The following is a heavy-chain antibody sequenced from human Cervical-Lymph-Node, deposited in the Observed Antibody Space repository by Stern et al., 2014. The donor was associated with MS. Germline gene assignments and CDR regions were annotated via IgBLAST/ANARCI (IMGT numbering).Heavy chain of an antibody. CDR2: INPSDGVR. V-gene: IGHV1-46*01. CDR3: ARQDGLLDY. J-gene: IGHJ4*02. Sequence: QVQLVESGAEVKKPGASVKISCKASGYTFISHYMHWVRQAPGQGLEWMGIINPSDGVRSNAQKFQGRVTMTRDTSTSTVYMELSSLRSEDTAIYYCARQDGLLDYWGQGTLVTVSS. CDR1: GYTFISHY.